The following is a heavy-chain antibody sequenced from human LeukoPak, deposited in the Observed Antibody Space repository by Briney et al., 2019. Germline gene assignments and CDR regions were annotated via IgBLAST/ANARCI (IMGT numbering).Heavy chain of an antibody. CDR2: IIPIFGTA. CDR3: ARVGSLEPYGTYYYYYYMDV. J-gene: IGHJ6*03. V-gene: IGHV1-69*06. Sequence: GASVKVSCKASGGTFSSYAISWVRQAPGQGLEWMGGIIPIFGTANYAQKFQGRVTITADKSTSTAYMELSSLRSEDTAVYYCARVGSLEPYGTYYYYYYMDVWGQGTLVTVSS. CDR1: GGTFSSYA. D-gene: IGHD1-1*01.